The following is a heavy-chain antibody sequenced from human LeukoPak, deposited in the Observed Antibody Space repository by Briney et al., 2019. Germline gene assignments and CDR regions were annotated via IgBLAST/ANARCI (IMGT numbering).Heavy chain of an antibody. V-gene: IGHV1-69*13. D-gene: IGHD2-2*01. Sequence: SVKVSCRASGGTFSSYAISWVRQAPGQGLEWMGGIIPIFGTANYAQKFQGRVTITADESTSTAYMELSSLRSEDTAVYYCAGDLDIVVVPAAIWGYGMDVWGQGATVTVSS. J-gene: IGHJ6*02. CDR1: GGTFSSYA. CDR3: AGDLDIVVVPAAIWGYGMDV. CDR2: IIPIFGTA.